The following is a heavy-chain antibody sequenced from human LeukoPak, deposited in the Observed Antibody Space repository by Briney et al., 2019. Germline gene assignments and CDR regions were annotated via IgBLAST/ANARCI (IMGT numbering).Heavy chain of an antibody. CDR1: GFTFSSYW. CDR2: IKQDGSEK. J-gene: IGHJ6*03. CDR3: ARVVRGVIPSPPPYYYMDV. V-gene: IGHV3-7*01. D-gene: IGHD3-10*01. Sequence: GGSLRLSCAASGFTFSSYWMSWVRQAPGKGLEWVANIKQDGSEKYYVDSVKGRFTISRDNAKNSLYLQMNSLRAEDTAVYYCARVVRGVIPSPPPYYYMDVWGKGTTVTVSS.